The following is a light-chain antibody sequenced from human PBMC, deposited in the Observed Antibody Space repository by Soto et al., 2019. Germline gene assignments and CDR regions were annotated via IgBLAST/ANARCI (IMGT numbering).Light chain of an antibody. CDR2: GNS. CDR3: QSYDSSLSGSV. V-gene: IGLV1-40*01. Sequence: QLVLTQPPSVSGAPGQRVTISCTGSRSNIGAGYDVHWYQQLPGTAPKLLISGNSNRPSGVPDRFSGSKSGTSASLAITGLQAEDEADYYCQSYDSSLSGSVFGGGTKLTVL. CDR1: RSNIGAGYD. J-gene: IGLJ2*01.